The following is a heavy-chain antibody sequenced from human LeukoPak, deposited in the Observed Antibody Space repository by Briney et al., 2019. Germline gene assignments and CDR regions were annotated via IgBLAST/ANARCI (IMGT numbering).Heavy chain of an antibody. J-gene: IGHJ3*02. Sequence: SETLSLTCTVSGGSISNYYWSWIRQPPGKGLECIGYVYYSGITNYNPSLKSRVTISVDTSKNQFSLKLSSVAAADTAVYYCARAGGWDTDDAFDIWGQGTMVTVSS. CDR1: GGSISNYY. CDR2: VYYSGIT. CDR3: ARAGGWDTDDAFDI. V-gene: IGHV4-59*01. D-gene: IGHD6-19*01.